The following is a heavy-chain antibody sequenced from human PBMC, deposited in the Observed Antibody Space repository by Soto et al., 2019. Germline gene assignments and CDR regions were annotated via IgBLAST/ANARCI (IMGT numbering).Heavy chain of an antibody. D-gene: IGHD3-10*01. J-gene: IGHJ4*02. V-gene: IGHV3-23*01. CDR1: GFTFSSYA. CDR3: ARVRFGELV. Sequence: EVQLLESGGGLVQPGGSLRLSCAASGFTFSSYAMSWVRQAPGKGLEWVSIIGVGGGERYYPESVKGRFTISRDNSRHTLYLEMNSLRGKDTAEYDCARVRFGELVWGQGPLVTVSS. CDR2: IGVGGGER.